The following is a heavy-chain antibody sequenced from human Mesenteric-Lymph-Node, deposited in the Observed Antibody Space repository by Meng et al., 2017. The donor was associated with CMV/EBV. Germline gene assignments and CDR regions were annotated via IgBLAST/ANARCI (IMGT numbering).Heavy chain of an antibody. D-gene: IGHD5-18*01. V-gene: IGHV4-4*01. CDR2: IYHSGST. J-gene: IGHJ4*02. CDR1: GGSISSNNG. Sequence: CAVSGGSISSNNGWNWVRQPPGKGLEWIGEIYHSGSTNYNPSLKSRVTISVDKSKNQLSLKVTSMTAADTAVYFCARDLGTARPSGYWGQGTLVTVSS. CDR3: ARDLGTARPSGY.